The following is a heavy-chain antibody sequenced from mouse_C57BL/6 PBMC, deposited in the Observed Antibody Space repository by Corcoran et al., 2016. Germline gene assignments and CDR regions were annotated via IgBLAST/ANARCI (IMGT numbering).Heavy chain of an antibody. D-gene: IGHD1-1*01. Sequence: EVQLQQSGPVLVKPGASVKMSCKASGYTFTDYYMNWVKQSHGKSLEWIGVINPYTGGTSYNQKFKGKTTLTVDKSSSTAYMELNSLTSEDSAVYYCAREPSYYYGSSPFAYWGQGTLVTVSA. V-gene: IGHV1-19*01. J-gene: IGHJ3*01. CDR3: AREPSYYYGSSPFAY. CDR1: GYTFTDYY. CDR2: INPYTGGT.